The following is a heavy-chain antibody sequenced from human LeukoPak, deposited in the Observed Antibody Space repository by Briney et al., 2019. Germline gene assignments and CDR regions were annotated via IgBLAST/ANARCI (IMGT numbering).Heavy chain of an antibody. CDR2: IYYTGST. Sequence: SETLSLTCTVSGGSISSYYWSWIRQPPGKGLEWIGYIYYTGSTKYNPSLKSRVTISADTSKNQFSLTLGSVSATDTAVYYCVSPRGFSYGYFDYWGQGTLVTVSS. V-gene: IGHV4-59*08. CDR1: GGSISSYY. J-gene: IGHJ4*02. D-gene: IGHD5-18*01. CDR3: VSPRGFSYGYFDY.